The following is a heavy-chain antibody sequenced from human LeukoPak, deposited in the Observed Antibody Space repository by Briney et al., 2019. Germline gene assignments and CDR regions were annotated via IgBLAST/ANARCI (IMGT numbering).Heavy chain of an antibody. CDR2: SYYSGSS. Sequence: SETLSLTCTVSGGSIRSASHYWAWIRQPPGKGPEWIGSSYYSGSSYYNPSLKSRVTISVDTSKNQFSLKLSSVTAADTAVYYCARRWPEGDQIDYWGQGILVTVSS. CDR3: ARRWPEGDQIDY. D-gene: IGHD2-21*02. V-gene: IGHV4-39*01. CDR1: GGSIRSASHY. J-gene: IGHJ4*02.